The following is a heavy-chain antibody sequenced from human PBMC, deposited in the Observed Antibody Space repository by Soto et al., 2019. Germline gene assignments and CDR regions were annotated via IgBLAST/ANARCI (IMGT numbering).Heavy chain of an antibody. J-gene: IGHJ2*01. CDR2: ISRSGRT. V-gene: IGHV4-4*02. CDR3: ARVNDFWSGSPPYWYFDL. CDR1: GGSVSSSNW. D-gene: IGHD3-3*01. Sequence: QVQLQESGPGLVKPWGTLSLTCGVSGGSVSSSNWWSWIRQTPGEGLEWIGEISRSGRTNYNPSLNNRVAMFIATSKNQFSLRLNSVTAADTAVYHCARVNDFWSGSPPYWYFDLWGRGTLVSVSS.